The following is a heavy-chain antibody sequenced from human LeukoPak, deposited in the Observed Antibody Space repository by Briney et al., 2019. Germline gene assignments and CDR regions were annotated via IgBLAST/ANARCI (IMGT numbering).Heavy chain of an antibody. J-gene: IGHJ4*02. CDR2: IDWNDGST. D-gene: IGHD6-13*01. Sequence: GGSLRLSCAASGFTFDAYGMSWVRPAPGKGLEWVPGIDWNDGSTGYADSVKGLFTISRDNAKNSLYLQMNSLRAEDTALYYCARLGRAAAAGMTHYFDYWGQGTLVTVSS. CDR3: ARLGRAAAAGMTHYFDY. CDR1: GFTFDAYG. V-gene: IGHV3-20*04.